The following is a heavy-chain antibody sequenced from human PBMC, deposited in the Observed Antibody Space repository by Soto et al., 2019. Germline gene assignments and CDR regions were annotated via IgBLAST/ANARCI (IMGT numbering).Heavy chain of an antibody. CDR2: INHSGST. Sequence: SETLSLTCAVYGGSFSGYYWSWIRQPPGKGLEWIGEINHSGSTNYNPSLKSRVTISVDTSKNQFSLKLSSVTAADTAVYYCARKACGVVIINNDAFDIWGQGTMVTVSS. CDR3: ARKACGVVIINNDAFDI. J-gene: IGHJ3*02. V-gene: IGHV4-34*01. D-gene: IGHD3-3*01. CDR1: GGSFSGYY.